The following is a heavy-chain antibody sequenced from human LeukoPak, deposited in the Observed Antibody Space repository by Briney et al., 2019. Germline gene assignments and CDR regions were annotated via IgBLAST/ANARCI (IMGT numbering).Heavy chain of an antibody. CDR3: ARTRRTSGWHLDY. V-gene: IGHV4-34*01. D-gene: IGHD6-19*01. CDR2: INPSGNT. CDR1: GGSFTDYY. Sequence: SETLSLTCAVYGGSFTDYYWSWIRQSPENGLKWIGEINPSGNTNCNPSLKSRITISIDTSKNQFSLKLSSLTAADTAVYFCARTRRTSGWHLDYWGQGTLVTISS. J-gene: IGHJ4*02.